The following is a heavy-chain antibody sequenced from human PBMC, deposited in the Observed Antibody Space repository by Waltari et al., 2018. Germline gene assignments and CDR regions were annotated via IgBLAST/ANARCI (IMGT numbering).Heavy chain of an antibody. V-gene: IGHV4-61*08. CDR1: GGSISSGDYY. CDR3: ARTRVTYSSGWYIDY. D-gene: IGHD6-19*01. CDR2: IYYSGST. Sequence: QVQLQESGPGLVKPSQTLSLTCTVSGGSISSGDYYWSWIRQPPGKGLEWIGYIYYSGSTNYNPSLKSRVTISVDTSKNQFSLKLSSVTAADTAVYYCARTRVTYSSGWYIDYWGQGTLVTVSS. J-gene: IGHJ4*02.